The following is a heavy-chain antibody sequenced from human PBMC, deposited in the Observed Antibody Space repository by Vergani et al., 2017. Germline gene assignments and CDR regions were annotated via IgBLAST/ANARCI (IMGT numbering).Heavy chain of an antibody. CDR1: GYSFTNYW. CDR2: IHPADSDT. J-gene: IGHJ4*02. D-gene: IGHD3-22*01. CDR3: ARLYGRDSSGSKYFDY. Sequence: EVQLVQSGAEVKKPGESLKISCQISGYSFTNYWIGWVRQMPGKGMDWMGIIHPADSDTRYSPSFQGQVTISVDKSIITAYLQRSSLRASDSAMYYCARLYGRDSSGSKYFDYWGQGTLVTVSS. V-gene: IGHV5-51*01.